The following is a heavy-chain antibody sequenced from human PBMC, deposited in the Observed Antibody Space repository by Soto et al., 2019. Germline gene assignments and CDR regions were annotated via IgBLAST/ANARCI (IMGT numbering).Heavy chain of an antibody. D-gene: IGHD2-21*02. CDR3: ARDRGLHIVVVTASQIPYYGMDV. CDR2: ISAYNGNT. CDR1: GYTFTSYG. J-gene: IGHJ6*02. Sequence: GASVKVSWKASGYTFTSYGISWVRQAPGQGLEWMGWISAYNGNTNYAQKLQGRVTMTTDTSTSTAYMELRSLRSDDTAVYYCARDRGLHIVVVTASQIPYYGMDVWGQGTTVTVSS. V-gene: IGHV1-18*01.